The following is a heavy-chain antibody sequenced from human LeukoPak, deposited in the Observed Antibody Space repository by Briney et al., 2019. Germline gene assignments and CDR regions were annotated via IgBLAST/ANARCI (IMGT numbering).Heavy chain of an antibody. V-gene: IGHV3-23*01. CDR2: ISGSGGST. CDR1: GFTVSSYA. Sequence: PGGSLRLSCAASGFTVSSYAMNWVRQALGKGLEWVSGISGSGGSTYYADSVKGRFTISRDNSKNTLYLQINSLRAEDTAAYYCAKSYSSGPDAFDIWGQGTMVTVSS. J-gene: IGHJ3*02. CDR3: AKSYSSGPDAFDI. D-gene: IGHD6-19*01.